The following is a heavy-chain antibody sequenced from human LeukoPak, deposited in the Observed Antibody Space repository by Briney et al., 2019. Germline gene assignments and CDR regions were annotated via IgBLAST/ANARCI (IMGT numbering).Heavy chain of an antibody. CDR1: GDSVSSNSAA. V-gene: IGHV6-1*01. CDR3: AREADYVGRHV. Sequence: SQTLSLTCAISGDSVSSNSAAWNWFRQSPSRGLEWLGRTYYRSKWYNEYAVSVKSRITVNPDTSKNQFSLQLSSVTSEDTAVCYCAREADYVGRHVWGQGTTVTVYS. CDR2: TYYRSKWYN. J-gene: IGHJ6*02. D-gene: IGHD3-16*01.